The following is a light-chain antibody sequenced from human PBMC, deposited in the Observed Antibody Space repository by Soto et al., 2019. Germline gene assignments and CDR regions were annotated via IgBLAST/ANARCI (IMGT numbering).Light chain of an antibody. CDR3: HLYDSAPPTYT. J-gene: IGKJ2*01. V-gene: IGKV3-20*01. CDR2: AAS. CDR1: QSVSSNY. Sequence: EIVLTQSPGTLYLSPGERATLSCRASQSVSSNYLAWYQHKRGQAPRLLIYAASARATGIPDRFSGSGSGTELTLTISRIGPEDFALDFYHLYDSAPPTYTFGQGTKLEIK.